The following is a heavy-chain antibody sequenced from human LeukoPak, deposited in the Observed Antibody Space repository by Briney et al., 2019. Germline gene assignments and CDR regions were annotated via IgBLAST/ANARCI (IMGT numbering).Heavy chain of an antibody. CDR3: ARVPPYCSTTSCYWGGNWFDP. CDR2: INPNSGGT. J-gene: IGHJ5*02. CDR1: GYTFTGYY. D-gene: IGHD2-2*01. Sequence: ASVKVSCKASGYTFTGYYMHWVRHAPGQGLEWMVWINPNSGGTNYAQKFQDRVTMTRDTSISTAYMELSRLRADDTAVYHCARVPPYCSTTSCYWGGNWFDPWGQGTLVTVSS. V-gene: IGHV1-2*02.